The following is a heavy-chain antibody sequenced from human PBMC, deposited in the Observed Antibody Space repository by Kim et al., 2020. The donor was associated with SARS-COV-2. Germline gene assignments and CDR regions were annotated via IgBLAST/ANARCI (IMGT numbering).Heavy chain of an antibody. J-gene: IGHJ6*02. V-gene: IGHV3-48*02. CDR3: ASLKTDYYYYGMDV. Sequence: ADSVKGRFTISRDNAKNSLYLQMNSLRDEDTAVYYCASLKTDYYYYGMDVWGQGTTVTVSS.